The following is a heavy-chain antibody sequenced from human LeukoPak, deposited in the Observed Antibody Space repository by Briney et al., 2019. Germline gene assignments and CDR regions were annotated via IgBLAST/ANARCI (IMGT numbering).Heavy chain of an antibody. D-gene: IGHD3-16*02. Sequence: ASVKVSCKASGYTFTSYGISWVRQAPGQGLEWMGWISAYNGNTNYAQELQGRVTMTTDTSTSTAYMELRSLRSDDTAVYYCARDEYDYVWGSYRLIDYWGQGTLVTVSS. CDR2: ISAYNGNT. CDR1: GYTFTSYG. J-gene: IGHJ4*02. CDR3: ARDEYDYVWGSYRLIDY. V-gene: IGHV1-18*01.